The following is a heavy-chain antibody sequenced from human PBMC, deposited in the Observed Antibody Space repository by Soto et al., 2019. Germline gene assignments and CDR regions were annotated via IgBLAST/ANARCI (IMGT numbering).Heavy chain of an antibody. CDR1: GFTFSSYW. J-gene: IGHJ4*02. CDR2: INQDGSEK. CDR3: SRSLDY. V-gene: IGHV3-7*01. Sequence: GGSLRLSCAATGFTFSSYWMDWVRQAPGKGLEWVANINQDGSEKNYVGSVKGRFTISRDNAKNSLYLQMSSLTAEDSALYYCSRSLDYWGQGTLVTVSS.